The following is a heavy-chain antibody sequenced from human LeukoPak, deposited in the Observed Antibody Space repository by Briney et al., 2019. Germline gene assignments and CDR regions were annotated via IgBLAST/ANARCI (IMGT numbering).Heavy chain of an antibody. Sequence: GGSLRLSCAASGFTVSSNYMSWVRQAPGKGLEWVSVIYSGGSTYYADSVKGRFTVSRDNSKNTLYLQMNSLRAEDTAVYYCARGVAAAGTADYWGQGTLVTVSS. CDR2: IYSGGST. D-gene: IGHD6-13*01. CDR3: ARGVAAAGTADY. J-gene: IGHJ4*02. CDR1: GFTVSSNY. V-gene: IGHV3-53*01.